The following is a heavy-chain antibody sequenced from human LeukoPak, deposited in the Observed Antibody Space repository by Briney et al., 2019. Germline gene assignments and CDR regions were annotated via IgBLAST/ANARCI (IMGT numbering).Heavy chain of an antibody. CDR1: GFSISSGYY. Sequence: SETLSLTCAVSGFSISSGYYWGWIRQPPGKGLEWIASIYHSGNTYYNPSLKSRVAISVDTSKNQFSLKLNSVTAADTAVYYYARQVSWAVFGGNWFDPWGQGTLVTVSS. J-gene: IGHJ5*02. CDR3: ARQVSWAVFGGNWFDP. CDR2: IYHSGNT. D-gene: IGHD3-3*01. V-gene: IGHV4-38-2*01.